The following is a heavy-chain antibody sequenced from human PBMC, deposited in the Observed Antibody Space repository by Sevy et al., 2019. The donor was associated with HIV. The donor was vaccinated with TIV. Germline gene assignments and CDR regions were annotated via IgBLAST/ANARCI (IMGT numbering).Heavy chain of an antibody. V-gene: IGHV3-23*01. J-gene: IGHJ3*02. Sequence: GGSLRLSYAASGFTFSSYALSWVRQAPGKGLEWVSTISGSGGSTYYAASVKGRFTISRDNSKNTLYLQMDSLRAEDTAVYYCAKDRYHTSGYYPEGAFDIWGQGTMVTVSS. CDR2: ISGSGGST. CDR1: GFTFSSYA. CDR3: AKDRYHTSGYYPEGAFDI. D-gene: IGHD3-22*01.